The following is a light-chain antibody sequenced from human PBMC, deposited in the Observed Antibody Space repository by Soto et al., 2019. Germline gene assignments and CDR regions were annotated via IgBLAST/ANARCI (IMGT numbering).Light chain of an antibody. CDR3: LQYDSSRT. V-gene: IGKV3-20*01. J-gene: IGKJ1*01. CDR2: GAS. CDR1: QTVTSTF. Sequence: EIVLTQSPGTLSLSPGERATLSCRASQTVTSTFLAWYQQKPGQAPRLLIYGASRRATGIPDRFSGSGSGTDFTLTITRLEPEDFAVYYCLQYDSSRTFGQGTKVEMK.